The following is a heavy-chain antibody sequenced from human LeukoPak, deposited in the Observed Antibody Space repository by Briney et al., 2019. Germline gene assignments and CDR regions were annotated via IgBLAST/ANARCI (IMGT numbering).Heavy chain of an antibody. D-gene: IGHD3-22*01. J-gene: IGHJ4*02. Sequence: SETLSLTCTVSGDSINTNLWNWIRQPPGRGLEWIGYIYYSGSTNYNPSLKSRVAISIDTSKNQFSLKLSSVTPADTAVYYCARAGVEYYYDSSGYGDYWGQGTLVTVSS. V-gene: IGHV4-59*01. CDR3: ARAGVEYYYDSSGYGDY. CDR2: IYYSGST. CDR1: GDSINTNL.